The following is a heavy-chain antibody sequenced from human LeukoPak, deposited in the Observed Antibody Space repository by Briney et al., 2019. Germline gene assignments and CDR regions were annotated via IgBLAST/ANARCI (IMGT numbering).Heavy chain of an antibody. Sequence: GGSLRLSCAASGFTFDDYGMSWVRQAPGKGLEWVSGINWNGGSTGYADSVKGRFTISRDNAKNSLYLQMNSLRAEDTAVYYYARDRLGDYSEDYWGQGTLVTVSS. D-gene: IGHD4-17*01. J-gene: IGHJ4*02. CDR3: ARDRLGDYSEDY. CDR1: GFTFDDYG. V-gene: IGHV3-20*04. CDR2: INWNGGST.